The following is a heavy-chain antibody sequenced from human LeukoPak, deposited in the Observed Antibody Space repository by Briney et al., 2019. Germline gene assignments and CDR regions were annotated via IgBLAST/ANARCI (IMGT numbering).Heavy chain of an antibody. CDR1: GFTFSYYA. Sequence: GGSLRLSCAASGFTFSYYAMSWVRQAPGEGLEWVSGITGTDGSTYYADSVKGRFTISRDNSKSALYLQMNSLRAEDTALYYCAKAFNYGSGYNYKTFDSWGQGALVTVSS. J-gene: IGHJ4*02. V-gene: IGHV3-23*01. CDR3: AKAFNYGSGYNYKTFDS. CDR2: ITGTDGST. D-gene: IGHD3-10*01.